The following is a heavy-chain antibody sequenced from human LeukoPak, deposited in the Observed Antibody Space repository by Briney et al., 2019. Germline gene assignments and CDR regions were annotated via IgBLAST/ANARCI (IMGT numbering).Heavy chain of an antibody. Sequence: SSETLSLTCTVSGGSISTYYCSWIRQPPGKGLEWVGYIYYSGSTNYNPSLKSRVTISVDTSKNQFSLKLSSVTAADTAVYYCARLHYDSSGHYYFDYWGQGTLVTVSS. CDR1: GGSISTYY. CDR2: IYYSGST. CDR3: ARLHYDSSGHYYFDY. V-gene: IGHV4-59*01. J-gene: IGHJ4*02. D-gene: IGHD3-22*01.